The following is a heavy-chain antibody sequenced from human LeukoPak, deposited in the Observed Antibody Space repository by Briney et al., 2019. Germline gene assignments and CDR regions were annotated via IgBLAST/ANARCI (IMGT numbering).Heavy chain of an antibody. CDR1: GFTFRNYA. J-gene: IGHJ4*02. Sequence: PGGSLRLSCAASGFTFRNYAMSWVRQAPGKGLEWVSAIVGNGVSTYYADSVQGRFTISRDNSKNTLYLQMNSLGAEDTAVYYCAKELRGYSYVSDYWGQGTLVTVSS. D-gene: IGHD5-18*01. V-gene: IGHV3-23*01. CDR2: IVGNGVST. CDR3: AKELRGYSYVSDY.